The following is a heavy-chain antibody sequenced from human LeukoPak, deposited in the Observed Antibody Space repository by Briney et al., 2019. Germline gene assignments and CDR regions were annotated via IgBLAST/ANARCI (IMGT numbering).Heavy chain of an antibody. J-gene: IGHJ3*02. CDR1: GFTFSNHW. CDR2: IRQDGSEK. CDR3: ARMALAHAFDI. D-gene: IGHD5-24*01. Sequence: GGSLRLSCAASGFTFSNHWMSWVRQAPGTGLEWVAKIRQDGSEKYYVDSVKGRFTISRDNAKNSLYLQMNSLRAEDTAVYYCARMALAHAFDIWGQGTMVTVSS. V-gene: IGHV3-7*01.